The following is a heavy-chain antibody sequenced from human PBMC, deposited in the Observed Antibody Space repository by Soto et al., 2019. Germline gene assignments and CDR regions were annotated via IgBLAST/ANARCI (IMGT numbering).Heavy chain of an antibody. Sequence: SETLSLTCTVSGGSISSYYWSWIRQPPGKGLEWSGYIYYSGSTNYNPSLKSRVTISVDTSKNPFSLKLSSVTAADTAVYYCARDRIFGVVGNFDYWGQGTLVTVSS. CDR2: IYYSGST. CDR1: GGSISSYY. CDR3: ARDRIFGVVGNFDY. J-gene: IGHJ4*02. V-gene: IGHV4-59*01. D-gene: IGHD3-3*02.